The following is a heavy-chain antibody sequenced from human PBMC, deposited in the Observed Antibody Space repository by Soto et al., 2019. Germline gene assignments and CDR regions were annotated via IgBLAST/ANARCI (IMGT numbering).Heavy chain of an antibody. CDR3: ARPQYHWNNSFVY. CDR1: GGSLSGHY. Sequence: PSETLSLTCAVYGGSLSGHYWSWLRQPPGKGLEWIGEINHLGSTDYNPSLRSRVTISVDRSKNQFSLRLTSVTAADTAVYYCARPQYHWNNSFVYWCQGTQLTVFS. D-gene: IGHD1-20*01. CDR2: INHLGST. V-gene: IGHV4-34*01. J-gene: IGHJ5*01.